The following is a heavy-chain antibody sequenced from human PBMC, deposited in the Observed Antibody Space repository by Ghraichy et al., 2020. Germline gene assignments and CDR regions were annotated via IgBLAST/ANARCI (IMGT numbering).Heavy chain of an antibody. CDR2: IYYSGST. CDR1: GGSISSYY. V-gene: IGHV4-59*01. J-gene: IGHJ2*01. Sequence: SETLSLTCTVSGGSISSYYWSWIRQPPGKGLEWIGYIYYSGSTNYNPSLKSRVTISVDTSKNQFSLKLSSVTAADTAVYYCARVRGDITMIVAWYFDLWGRGTLVTVSS. D-gene: IGHD3-22*01. CDR3: ARVRGDITMIVAWYFDL.